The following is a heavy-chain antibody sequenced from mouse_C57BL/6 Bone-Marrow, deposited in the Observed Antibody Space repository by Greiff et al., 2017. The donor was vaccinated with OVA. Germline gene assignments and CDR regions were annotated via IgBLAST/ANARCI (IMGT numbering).Heavy chain of an antibody. CDR3: ASGGFYCSNYVGWYFDV. D-gene: IGHD2-5*01. CDR2: IHPNSGST. V-gene: IGHV1-64*01. J-gene: IGHJ1*03. CDR1: GYTFTNYW. Sequence: VQLQQPGAELVKPGASVKLSCKTSGYTFTNYWMHWVKQRPGQGLEWIGMIHPNSGSTNYNEKFKSKATLTVDKSSSTAYMQLSSLTSEDYAVYYCASGGFYCSNYVGWYFDVWGRGTTVTVSS.